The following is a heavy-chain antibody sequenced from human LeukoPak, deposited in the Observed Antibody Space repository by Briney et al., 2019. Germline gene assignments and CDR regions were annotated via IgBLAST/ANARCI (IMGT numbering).Heavy chain of an antibody. CDR1: GFTFSNAW. Sequence: GGSLRLSCAASGFTFSNAWMSWVRQAPGKGLEWVSSISSSSSYIYYADSVKGRFTISRDNAKNSLYLQMNSLRAEDTAVYYCAREDTAMESADYWGQGTLVTVSS. V-gene: IGHV3-21*01. J-gene: IGHJ4*02. CDR2: ISSSSSYI. D-gene: IGHD5-18*01. CDR3: AREDTAMESADY.